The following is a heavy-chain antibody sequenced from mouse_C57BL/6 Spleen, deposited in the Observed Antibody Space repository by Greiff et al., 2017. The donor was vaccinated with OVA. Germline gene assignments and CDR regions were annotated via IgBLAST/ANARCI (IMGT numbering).Heavy chain of an antibody. CDR2: INPNNGGT. V-gene: IGHV1-26*01. J-gene: IGHJ3*01. CDR1: GYTFTDYY. CDR3: ANYYGSSYWFAY. Sequence: VQLQQSGPELVKPGASVKISCKASGYTFTDYYMNWVQQSHGKSLEWIGDINPNNGGTSYKQKFKGKATLTVDKSSSTAYMELRSLTSEDSAVYYCANYYGSSYWFAYWGQGTLVNVSA. D-gene: IGHD1-1*01.